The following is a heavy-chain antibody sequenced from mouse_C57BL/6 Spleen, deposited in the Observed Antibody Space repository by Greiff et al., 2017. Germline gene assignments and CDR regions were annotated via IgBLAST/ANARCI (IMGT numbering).Heavy chain of an antibody. V-gene: IGHV1-69*01. Sequence: QVQLQQPGAELVMPGASVKLSCKASGYTFTSYWMHWVKQRPGQGLEWIGEIDPSDSYTNYNQKFKGKSTLTVDKSASTAYMQRSSLTSEDSAVHYCARYHYEGDYWGQGTSVTVSS. D-gene: IGHD1-1*02. CDR3: ARYHYEGDY. CDR1: GYTFTSYW. J-gene: IGHJ4*01. CDR2: IDPSDSYT.